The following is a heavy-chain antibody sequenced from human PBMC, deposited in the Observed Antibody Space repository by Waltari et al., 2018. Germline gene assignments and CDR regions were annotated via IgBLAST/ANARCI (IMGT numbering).Heavy chain of an antibody. V-gene: IGHV4-4*07. CDR3: ARGLVVPAAITYYYYMDV. J-gene: IGHJ6*03. CDR2: IDTSGST. D-gene: IGHD2-2*01. Sequence: QVQLQESGPGLVKPSETLSLTCTVSGGSISSYYWSWIRQPAGKGLEWIGRIDTSGSTNYNPSLKRRVIMSVATSKNQFSLKLSPVTAADTAVYYCARGLVVPAAITYYYYMDVWGKVTTVTISS. CDR1: GGSISSYY.